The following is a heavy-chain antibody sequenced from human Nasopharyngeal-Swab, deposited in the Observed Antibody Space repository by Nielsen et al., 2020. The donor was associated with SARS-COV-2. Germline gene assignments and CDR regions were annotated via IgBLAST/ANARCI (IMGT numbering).Heavy chain of an antibody. J-gene: IGHJ4*02. CDR1: GFTFSSYS. Sequence: GGSLRLSCAASGFTFSSYSMNWVRQAPGKGLEWVSSISSSSYIYYADSVKGRFTISRDNAKNSLYLQMDSLRAEDTAVFYCARADAYSNYGSLDYWGQGTLVTVSS. CDR2: ISSSSYI. D-gene: IGHD4-11*01. CDR3: ARADAYSNYGSLDY. V-gene: IGHV3-21*01.